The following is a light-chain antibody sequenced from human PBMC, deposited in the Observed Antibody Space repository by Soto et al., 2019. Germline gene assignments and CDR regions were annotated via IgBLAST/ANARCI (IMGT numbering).Light chain of an antibody. CDR3: QQYNDGSSIT. V-gene: IGKV3D-15*01. CDR2: DAS. J-gene: IGKJ5*01. CDR1: QSVSSY. Sequence: EIVLTQSPATLSLSPGERATLSCRASQSVSSYLAWYQQKPGQAPRLLIYDASNRATGIPARFSGSGSGTEFTLTISSLQSEDFAVYYCQQYNDGSSITFGQGTRLEIK.